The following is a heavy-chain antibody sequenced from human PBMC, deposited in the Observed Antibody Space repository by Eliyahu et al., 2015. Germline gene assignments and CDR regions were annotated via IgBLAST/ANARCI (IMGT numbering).Heavy chain of an antibody. CDR3: ARGRRSDY. CDR1: GGSFSGYY. J-gene: IGHJ4*02. Sequence: QVQLQQWGAGXLKPSETLSLTCXVYGGSFSGYYWSWIRQPPGKGLEWIGEINHSGSTNYNPSLKSRVTISVDTSKNQFSLKLSSVTAADTAVYYCARGRRSDYWGQGTLVTVSS. CDR2: INHSGST. V-gene: IGHV4-34*01.